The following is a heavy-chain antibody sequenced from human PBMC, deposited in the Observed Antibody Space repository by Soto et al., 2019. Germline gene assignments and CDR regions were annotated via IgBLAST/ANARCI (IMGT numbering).Heavy chain of an antibody. V-gene: IGHV1-69*13. CDR2: IIPIFGTA. CDR1: GGTFSSYA. D-gene: IGHD6-13*01. J-gene: IGHJ6*02. Sequence: ASVKVSCKASGGTFSSYAISWVRQAPGQGLEWMGGIIPIFGTANYAQKFQGRVTITADESTSTAYMELSSLRSEDTAVYYCAREGRGALAAEGEYYYYYYGMDVWGQGTTVTVSS. CDR3: AREGRGALAAEGEYYYYYYGMDV.